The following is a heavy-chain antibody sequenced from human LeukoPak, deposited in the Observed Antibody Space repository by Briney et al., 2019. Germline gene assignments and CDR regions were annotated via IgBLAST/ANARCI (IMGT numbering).Heavy chain of an antibody. V-gene: IGHV3-74*01. Sequence: GSLRLSCAASGFTFSSYWMHWVRQAPGKGLVWFSRINSDGSSTSYAGSVKGRFTISRDNAKNTLYLQMNSLRAEDTAVYYCAREMLAAVAAQSWGQGTLVTVSS. CDR3: AREMLAAVAAQS. CDR2: INSDGSST. D-gene: IGHD6-19*01. CDR1: GFTFSSYW. J-gene: IGHJ5*02.